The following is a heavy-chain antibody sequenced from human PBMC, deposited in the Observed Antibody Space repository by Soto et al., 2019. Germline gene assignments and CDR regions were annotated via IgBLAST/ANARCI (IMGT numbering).Heavy chain of an antibody. D-gene: IGHD5-12*01. CDR3: ARGGTIAVTTIGDY. CDR2: ISSSSSTI. J-gene: IGHJ4*01. V-gene: IGHV3-48*02. CDR1: GFTFRSYN. Sequence: DVPLVESGGGLVQPGGSMRLSCEASGFTFRSYNMNWVRQAPGKGLDWLSYISSSSSTIYYADSVKGRFTISRDNAKNSLYLQMNSLRDDDTAMYYCARGGTIAVTTIGDYWGQGTLVTVSS.